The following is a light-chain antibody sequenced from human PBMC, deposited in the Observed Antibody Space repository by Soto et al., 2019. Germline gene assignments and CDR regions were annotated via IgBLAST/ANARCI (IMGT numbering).Light chain of an antibody. J-gene: IGLJ2*01. CDR1: SSDVGGYNY. Sequence: QSVLTQPASVSGSPGQSITISCTGTSSDVGGYNYVSWYQQHPGKAPKLMIYDVINRPSGVSNRFSGSKSGNTASLTISGLQAEYEAAYYCNSYTTSTTVVFGGGTKVTVL. V-gene: IGLV2-14*03. CDR3: NSYTTSTTVV. CDR2: DVI.